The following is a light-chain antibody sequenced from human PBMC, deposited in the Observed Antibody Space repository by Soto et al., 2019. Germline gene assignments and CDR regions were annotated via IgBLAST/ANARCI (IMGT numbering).Light chain of an antibody. Sequence: QSVLTQPPSASGTPGQRVTISCSGSSSNIGSNTVNWYRQLPGAAPKLLMYSNNQRPSGVPDRCSGTKSGTSASLAISGLQSEDEADYYCAAWDDSLDGHVVFGGGTKLTVL. CDR2: SNN. J-gene: IGLJ2*01. V-gene: IGLV1-44*01. CDR1: SSNIGSNT. CDR3: AAWDDSLDGHVV.